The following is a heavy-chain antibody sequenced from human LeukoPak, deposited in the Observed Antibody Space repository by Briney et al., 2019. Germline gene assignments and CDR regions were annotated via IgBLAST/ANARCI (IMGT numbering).Heavy chain of an antibody. Sequence: ASVKVSRKASGYTFTSYGISWVRQAPGQGLEWMGWISAYNGNTNYAQKLQGRVTMTTDTSTSTAYMELRSLRSDDTAVYYCARGGRPSYYYYYGMDVWGQGTTVTVSS. V-gene: IGHV1-18*01. CDR2: ISAYNGNT. CDR3: ARGGRPSYYYYYGMDV. J-gene: IGHJ6*02. D-gene: IGHD2-15*01. CDR1: GYTFTSYG.